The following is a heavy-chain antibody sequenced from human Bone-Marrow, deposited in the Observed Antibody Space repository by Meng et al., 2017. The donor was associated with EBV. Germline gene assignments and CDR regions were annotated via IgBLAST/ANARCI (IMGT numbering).Heavy chain of an antibody. CDR3: ARDSSSWSYFDY. J-gene: IGHJ4*02. D-gene: IGHD6-13*01. CDR1: GFTFSSYS. V-gene: IGHV3-21*01. CDR2: ISSSSSYI. Sequence: EGERGEFGGGLVKPGGCLRLSCAASGFTFSSYSMNWVRQAPGKGLEWVSSISSSSSYIYYADSVKGRFTISRDNAKNSLYLQMNSLRAEDTAVYYCARDSSSWSYFDYWGQGTLVTVSS.